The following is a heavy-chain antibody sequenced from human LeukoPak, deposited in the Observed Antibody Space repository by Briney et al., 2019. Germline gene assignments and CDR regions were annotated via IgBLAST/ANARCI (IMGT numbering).Heavy chain of an antibody. Sequence: SQTLSLTCTVSGGSISSGGYYWSWIRQHPGKGLEWIGYIYYSGSTYYNPSLKSRVTISVDTSKNQFSLKLSSVTAADTAVYYCARVNYDSSGYYDYWGQGTLVTVSS. V-gene: IGHV4-31*03. CDR1: GGSISSGGYY. D-gene: IGHD3-22*01. CDR2: IYYSGST. J-gene: IGHJ4*02. CDR3: ARVNYDSSGYYDY.